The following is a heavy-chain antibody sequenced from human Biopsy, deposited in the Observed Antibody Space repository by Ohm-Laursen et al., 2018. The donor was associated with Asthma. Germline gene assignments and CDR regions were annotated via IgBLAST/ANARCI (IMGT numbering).Heavy chain of an antibody. CDR3: ARKAGSCISRTCYSLDF. CDR1: GGTFNTYV. CDR2: INAGFGTT. V-gene: IGHV1-69*01. Sequence: ASSVKASCKSLGGTFNTYVIGWARQAPGQGREWMGGINAGFGTTTYPQKFQDRVPITADDSTSTVYMELSSLRSEDTAVYYCARKAGSCISRTCYSLDFWGQGALVTVSS. J-gene: IGHJ4*02. D-gene: IGHD2-2*01.